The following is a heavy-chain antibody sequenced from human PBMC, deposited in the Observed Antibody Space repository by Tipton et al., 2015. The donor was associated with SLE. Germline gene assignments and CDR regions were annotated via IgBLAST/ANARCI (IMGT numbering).Heavy chain of an antibody. V-gene: IGHV3-30-3*01. J-gene: IGHJ4*02. CDR2: ISYDGSNK. CDR3: ARDYY. Sequence: SLRLSCTASGFTFSSYAMHWVRQAPGKGLEWVAVISYDGSNKYYADSVKGRFTISRDNAKNSLYLQMNSLRAEDTAVYYCARDYYWGQGTLVTVSS. CDR1: GFTFSSYA.